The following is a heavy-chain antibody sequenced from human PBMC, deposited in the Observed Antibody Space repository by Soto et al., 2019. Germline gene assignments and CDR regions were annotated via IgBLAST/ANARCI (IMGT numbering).Heavy chain of an antibody. Sequence: ASVKVSCKASGYTFTSYGISWVRQAPGQGLEWMGWISAYNGNTNYAQKLQGRVTMTTDTSASTAYMELRSPRSDDTAVYYCARSRITMVRGLRAFDIWGQGTMVTVSS. J-gene: IGHJ3*02. D-gene: IGHD3-10*01. CDR1: GYTFTSYG. V-gene: IGHV1-18*04. CDR2: ISAYNGNT. CDR3: ARSRITMVRGLRAFDI.